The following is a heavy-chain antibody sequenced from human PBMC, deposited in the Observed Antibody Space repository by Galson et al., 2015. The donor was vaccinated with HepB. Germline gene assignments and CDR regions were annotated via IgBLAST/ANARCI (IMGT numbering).Heavy chain of an antibody. D-gene: IGHD3-22*01. V-gene: IGHV3-30*03. J-gene: IGHJ4*02. Sequence: SLRLSCAASGFTFSSYGMHWVRQAPGKGLEWVAVISYDGSNKYYADSVKGRFTISRDNSKNTLYLQMSSLRAEDTAVYYCAREGLGGYYDSSGDFDYWGQGTLVTVSS. CDR1: GFTFSSYG. CDR3: AREGLGGYYDSSGDFDY. CDR2: ISYDGSNK.